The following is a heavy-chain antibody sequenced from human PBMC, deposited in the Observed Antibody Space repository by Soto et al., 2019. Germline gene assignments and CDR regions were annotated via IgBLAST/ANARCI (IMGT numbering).Heavy chain of an antibody. CDR2: MNPNSGNT. J-gene: IGHJ6*03. Sequence: GASVKVSCKASGYTFTSYDINWVRQATGQGLEWMEWMNPNSGNTGYAQKFQGRVTMTRNTSISTAYMELSSLRSEDTAVYYCARPPDVLRYFDWLSSTEHKNKNYYMDVWGKGTTVTVS. CDR1: GYTFTSYD. CDR3: ARPPDVLRYFDWLSSTEHKNKNYYMDV. V-gene: IGHV1-8*01. D-gene: IGHD3-9*01.